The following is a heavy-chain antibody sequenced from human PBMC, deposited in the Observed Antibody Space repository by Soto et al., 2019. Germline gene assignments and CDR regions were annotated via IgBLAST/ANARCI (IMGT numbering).Heavy chain of an antibody. D-gene: IGHD3-22*01. CDR1: GGSISNGGYY. J-gene: IGHJ4*02. V-gene: IGHV4-31*03. CDR2: IYYTGST. Sequence: SETLSLTCTVSGGSISNGGYYWTWIRQHPGKGLEWLGHIYYTGSTFYNPSLKGRVSIFIDTSKNQFLLKLTSVTAADTAVYYCARGQVTYYDTINGSLYYFDYWGRGTLVTVSS. CDR3: ARGQVTYYDTINGSLYYFDY.